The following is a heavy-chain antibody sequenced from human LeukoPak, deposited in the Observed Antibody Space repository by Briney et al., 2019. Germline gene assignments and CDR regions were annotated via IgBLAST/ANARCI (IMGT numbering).Heavy chain of an antibody. J-gene: IGHJ3*02. V-gene: IGHV3-74*01. CDR2: INRDGGLT. D-gene: IGHD4-17*01. Sequence: GGSLRLSCVASGFTFSENWMHWVRQAPGKGLAWVSHINRDGGLTNYADSVKGRFTISRDNSKNTLYLQMNSLRAEDTAVYYCARVESRYGDKYAAFDIWGQGTMVTVSS. CDR1: GFTFSENW. CDR3: ARVESRYGDKYAAFDI.